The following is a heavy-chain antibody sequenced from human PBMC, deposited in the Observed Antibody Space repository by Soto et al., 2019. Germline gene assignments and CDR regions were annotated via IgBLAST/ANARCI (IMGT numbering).Heavy chain of an antibody. CDR3: ARDVGWAFVC. CDR1: GFTFSTFS. D-gene: IGHD6-19*01. Sequence: EVQLVESGGGLVQPGGSLSLSCAASGFTFSTFSLNWVRQAPGRGLEWIAYFGGGGRPISYADSVKGRFTISRDNAKNSPYLQMYSLRDEDMAVYYCARDVGWAFVCWGQGTRVTVSS. J-gene: IGHJ4*02. V-gene: IGHV3-48*02. CDR2: FGGGGRPI.